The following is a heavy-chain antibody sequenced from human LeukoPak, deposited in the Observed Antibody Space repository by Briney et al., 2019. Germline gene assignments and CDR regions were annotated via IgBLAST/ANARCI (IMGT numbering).Heavy chain of an antibody. D-gene: IGHD3-3*01. J-gene: IGHJ4*02. Sequence: PSETLSLTCAVYGGSFSGYYWSWIRQPPGKGLEWIGEINHSGSTNYNPSLKSRVTISVDTSKNQFSLKLSSVTAADTAVYYCARSSGFFSPFDYWGQGTLVTVSS. V-gene: IGHV4-34*01. CDR1: GGSFSGYY. CDR2: INHSGST. CDR3: ARSSGFFSPFDY.